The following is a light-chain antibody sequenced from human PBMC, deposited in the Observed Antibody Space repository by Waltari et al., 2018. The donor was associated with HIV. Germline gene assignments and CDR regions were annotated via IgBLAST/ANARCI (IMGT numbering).Light chain of an antibody. CDR2: RNN. J-gene: IGLJ2*01. Sequence: QSVLTQPPSASGTPGQRVTISCSGSSSNIGSNYVYWYQQLPGTAPKLLIYRNNQRPSGFPDRFSGSTSGTSASLAISGLRSEDEADYYCAAWDDSLSGPVVFGGGTKLTVL. CDR1: SSNIGSNY. CDR3: AAWDDSLSGPVV. V-gene: IGLV1-47*01.